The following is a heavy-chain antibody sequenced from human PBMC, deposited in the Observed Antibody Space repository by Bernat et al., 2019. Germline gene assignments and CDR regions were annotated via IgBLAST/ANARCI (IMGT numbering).Heavy chain of an antibody. CDR1: GGSISSGNFY. CDR3: AREPPGD. Sequence: QVQLQESGPGLVKPSQTLSLTCTVSGGSISSGNFYWGWIRQPAGKGLEWIGRIYTSGSTSYNPSLKSRVTISADTSKNQFSLKLSSVTPADTAVYYCAREPPGDWGQGTLVTVSS. V-gene: IGHV4-61*02. CDR2: IYTSGST. J-gene: IGHJ4*02.